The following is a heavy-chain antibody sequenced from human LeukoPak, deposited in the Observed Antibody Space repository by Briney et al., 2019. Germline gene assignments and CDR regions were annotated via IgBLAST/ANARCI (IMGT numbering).Heavy chain of an antibody. CDR1: GFTFSSYG. CDR3: ARSPGKTDYDCYFDC. V-gene: IGHV3-33*01. J-gene: IGHJ4*02. Sequence: GTSLRLSCAASGFTFSSYGMHRVRQAPGKGLKWVAIIWYDGSNKYYADSVKGRFTISRDNSKNTLYLQMNSLRAEDTAVYYCARSPGKTDYDCYFDCWGRGTLVTVSS. D-gene: IGHD4-17*01. CDR2: IWYDGSNK.